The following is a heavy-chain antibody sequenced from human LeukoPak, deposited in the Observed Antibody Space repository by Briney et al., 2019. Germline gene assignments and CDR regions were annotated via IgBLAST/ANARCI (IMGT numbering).Heavy chain of an antibody. Sequence: GGSLRLSCAASGFTFSSYSMNWVRQAPGKGLEWVSSISSSSYIYYADSVKGRFTISRDNAKNSLYLQMNSLRAEDTAVYYCARDLEHDYMDVWGKGTTVTVSS. V-gene: IGHV3-21*01. CDR3: ARDLEHDYMDV. CDR1: GFTFSSYS. D-gene: IGHD1/OR15-1a*01. CDR2: ISSSSYI. J-gene: IGHJ6*03.